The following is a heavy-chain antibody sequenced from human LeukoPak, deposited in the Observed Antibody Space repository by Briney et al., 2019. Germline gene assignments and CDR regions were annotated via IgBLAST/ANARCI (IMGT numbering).Heavy chain of an antibody. V-gene: IGHV3-30*03. J-gene: IGHJ4*02. CDR3: VRAEFDY. CDR2: ISYDGSDK. Sequence: GGSLRLSCAASGFTLSSYGMHWVRQAPGKGLEWVAVISYDGSDKYYADSVKGRFTISRDNSKNTLYLQTNSLRAEDTAVYYCVRAEFDYWGQGTLVTVSS. CDR1: GFTLSSYG. D-gene: IGHD4-17*01.